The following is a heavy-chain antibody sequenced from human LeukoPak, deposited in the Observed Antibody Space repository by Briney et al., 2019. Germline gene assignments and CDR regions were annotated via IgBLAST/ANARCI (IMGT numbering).Heavy chain of an antibody. CDR1: GFTFSSYA. Sequence: PGGSLRLSCAASGFTFSSYAMHWVRQAPGKGLEWVAVISYDGSNKYYADSVKGRFTISRDNSKNTLYLQMNSLRAEDTAVYYCASLPQGRYDFWSGHERTDRYFDYWGQGTLVTVSS. J-gene: IGHJ4*02. D-gene: IGHD3-3*01. V-gene: IGHV3-30-3*01. CDR2: ISYDGSNK. CDR3: ASLPQGRYDFWSGHERTDRYFDY.